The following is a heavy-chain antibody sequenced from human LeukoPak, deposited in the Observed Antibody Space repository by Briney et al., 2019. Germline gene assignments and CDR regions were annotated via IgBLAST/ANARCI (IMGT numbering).Heavy chain of an antibody. CDR3: ARDWAYYYDSSGYLI. CDR2: IYSGGST. Sequence: TGGSLRLSCAASGFTVSSNYMSWVRQAPGKGLEWVSVIYSGGSTYYADSVKGRFTISRDNSKNTLYLQMNSLRAEDTAVYYCARDWAYYYDSSGYLIWGQGTLVTVSS. J-gene: IGHJ4*02. V-gene: IGHV3-66*01. CDR1: GFTVSSNY. D-gene: IGHD3-22*01.